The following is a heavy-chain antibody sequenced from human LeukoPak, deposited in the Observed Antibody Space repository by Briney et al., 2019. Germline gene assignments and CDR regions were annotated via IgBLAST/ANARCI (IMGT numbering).Heavy chain of an antibody. Sequence: SQTLSLTCTVSGGSISSGGYYWSWLRQHPGKGLEWIGYIYYSGSTYYYPSLKSRVTISVDTSKNQFSLKLSSVTAADTAVYYCARGGTMVRAAYGGLYYFDYWGQGTLVTVSS. CDR3: ARGGTMVRAAYGGLYYFDY. CDR2: IYYSGST. D-gene: IGHD3-10*01. J-gene: IGHJ4*02. V-gene: IGHV4-31*03. CDR1: GGSISSGGYY.